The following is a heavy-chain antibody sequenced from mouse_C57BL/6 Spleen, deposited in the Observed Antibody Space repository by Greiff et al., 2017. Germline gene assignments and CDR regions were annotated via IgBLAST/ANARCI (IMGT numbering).Heavy chain of an antibody. CDR3: ARTGSSGLYYAMDY. CDR2: IDPSDSYT. D-gene: IGHD3-2*02. J-gene: IGHJ4*01. CDR1: GYTFTSYW. V-gene: IGHV1-50*01. Sequence: VQLQQPGAELVKPGASVKLSCKASGYTFTSYWMQWVKQRPGQGLEWIGEIDPSDSYTNYNQKFKGKATLTVDTSSSTAYMQLSSLTSEDSAVYYCARTGSSGLYYAMDYWGQGTSVTVSS.